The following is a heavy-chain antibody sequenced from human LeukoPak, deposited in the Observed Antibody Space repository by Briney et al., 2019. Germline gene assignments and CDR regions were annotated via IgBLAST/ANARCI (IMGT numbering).Heavy chain of an antibody. Sequence: GSLSLSCAASGFTFSSYWMSWVRQAPGKGLEWVANIKQGGSEKYYVDSVKGRFTISRDNAKNSLYLQMNSLRAEDTDVYYCARDEYDILTGKELDYWGQGTLVTVSS. CDR3: ARDEYDILTGKELDY. D-gene: IGHD3-9*01. V-gene: IGHV3-7*03. CDR2: IKQGGSEK. CDR1: GFTFSSYW. J-gene: IGHJ4*02.